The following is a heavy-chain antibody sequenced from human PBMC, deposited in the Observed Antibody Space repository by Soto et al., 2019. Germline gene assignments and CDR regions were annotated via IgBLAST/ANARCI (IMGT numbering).Heavy chain of an antibody. Sequence: QVQLVESGGGVVQPGRSLRLSCAASGFTFSSYAMHWVRQAPGKGLEWVAVISYDGSNKYYADSVKGRFTISRDNSKNTLYLQRNSLRAESTSVYYSARDDFGGRRLLVPADYYYYGMDVWGQGTTVTVSS. CDR1: GFTFSSYA. CDR2: ISYDGSNK. J-gene: IGHJ6*02. V-gene: IGHV3-30-3*01. D-gene: IGHD2-2*01. CDR3: ARDDFGGRRLLVPADYYYYGMDV.